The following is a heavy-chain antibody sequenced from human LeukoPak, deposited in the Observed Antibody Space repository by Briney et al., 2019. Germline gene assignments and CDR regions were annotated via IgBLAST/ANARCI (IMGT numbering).Heavy chain of an antibody. CDR2: ISGYTGHT. V-gene: IGHV1-18*04. CDR1: GYTFTSYG. CDR3: ARGPGIAVAGVFDY. D-gene: IGHD6-19*01. J-gene: IGHJ4*02. Sequence: ASVKVSCKASGYTFTSYGINWVRQAPGQGLEWLGWISGYTGHTNYVQKIQGRVTMTTDTSTNTAYVELRSLRSDDTAVYYCARGPGIAVAGVFDYWGQGSLVTVSS.